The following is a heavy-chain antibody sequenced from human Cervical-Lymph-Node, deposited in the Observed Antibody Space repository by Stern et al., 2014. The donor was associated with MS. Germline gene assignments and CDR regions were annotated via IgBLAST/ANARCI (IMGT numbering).Heavy chain of an antibody. CDR2: IFPGGSDI. Sequence: VQLVQSGPEVKRPGESLKISCQASGYTFTSYWIGWVRQMPGKGLEWIAIIFPGGSDIRYSPSLQSQATISADKSLSTAYLPWNNLKASDPAIYYCARQRYFDYWGQGTLVTVSS. CDR1: GYTFTSYW. J-gene: IGHJ4*02. CDR3: ARQRYFDY. V-gene: IGHV5-51*01.